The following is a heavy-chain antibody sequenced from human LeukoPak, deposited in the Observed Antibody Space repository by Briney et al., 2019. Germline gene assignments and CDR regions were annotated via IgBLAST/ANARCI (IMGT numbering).Heavy chain of an antibody. CDR3: ARATTATTGFGYFDS. CDR1: DDSLISGTYY. Sequence: SETLYLTCTVSDDSLISGTYYWNWIRQYPGKGLEWVGYIHFTGSTDYSPSLKSRGTISVDKSKNHFSLNVNSVTAADTAVYYCARATTATTGFGYFDSWGQGALVTVSS. D-gene: IGHD4-17*01. CDR2: IHFTGST. V-gene: IGHV4-31*03. J-gene: IGHJ4*02.